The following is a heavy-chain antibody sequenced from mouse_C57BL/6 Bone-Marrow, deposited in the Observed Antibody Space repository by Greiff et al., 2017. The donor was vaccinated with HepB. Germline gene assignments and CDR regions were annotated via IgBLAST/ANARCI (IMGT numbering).Heavy chain of an antibody. CDR2: ISYDGSN. J-gene: IGHJ3*01. D-gene: IGHD2-5*01. Sequence: ESGPGLVKPSQSLSLTCSVTGYSITSGYYWNWIRQFPGNKLEWMGYISYDGSNNYNPSLKNRISITRDTSKNQFFLKLNSVTTEDTATYYCAREVHSNSGFAYRGQGTLVTVSA. CDR3: AREVHSNSGFAY. V-gene: IGHV3-6*01. CDR1: GYSITSGYY.